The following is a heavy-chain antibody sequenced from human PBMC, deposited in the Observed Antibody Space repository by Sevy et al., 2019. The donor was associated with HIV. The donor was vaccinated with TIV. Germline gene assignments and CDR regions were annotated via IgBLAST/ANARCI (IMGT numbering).Heavy chain of an antibody. V-gene: IGHV3-11*04. CDR2: ISSSGSTI. Sequence: GGSLRLSCAASGFTFSDYYMSWIRQAPGKGLEWVSYISSSGSTIYYADSVKGRFTISRDNAKNSLYLQMNSLRAEDTAVYYCAREHRPIIMMQGPLRVFDIWGQGTMVTVSS. D-gene: IGHD3-22*01. J-gene: IGHJ3*02. CDR3: AREHRPIIMMQGPLRVFDI. CDR1: GFTFSDYY.